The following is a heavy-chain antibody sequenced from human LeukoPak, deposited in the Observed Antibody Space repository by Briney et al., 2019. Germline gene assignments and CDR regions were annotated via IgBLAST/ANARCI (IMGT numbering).Heavy chain of an antibody. CDR1: GFTFSSYA. CDR3: ARDRGYSYGLDY. J-gene: IGHJ4*02. Sequence: GGSLRLSCAASGFTFSSYAMHWVRQAPGKGLEWVAVISYDGSNKYYADSVKGRFTISRDNSKNTLYLQMNSLRAEDTAVYYCARDRGYSYGLDYWGQGTLVTVSS. V-gene: IGHV3-30-3*01. CDR2: ISYDGSNK. D-gene: IGHD5-18*01.